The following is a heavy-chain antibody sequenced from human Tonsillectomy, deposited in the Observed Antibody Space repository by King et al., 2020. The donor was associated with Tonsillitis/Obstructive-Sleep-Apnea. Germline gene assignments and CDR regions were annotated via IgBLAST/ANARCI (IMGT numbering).Heavy chain of an antibody. J-gene: IGHJ4*01. CDR1: GYTFSSYA. Sequence: VQLVQSGAEVKKPGASVKLSCKASGYTFSSYAMHWVRQAPGQRPEWMGWINAANGYTEYSQKFQGRVTMTSDTSANTAFMELGSLTSGDTAVYYCAREXPXAXXDYXXXXTLVTXXS. CDR2: INAANGYT. CDR3: AREXPXAXXDY. V-gene: IGHV1-3*01.